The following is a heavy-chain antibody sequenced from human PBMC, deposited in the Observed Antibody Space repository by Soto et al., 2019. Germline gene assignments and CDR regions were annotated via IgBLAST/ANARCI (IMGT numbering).Heavy chain of an antibody. J-gene: IGHJ4*02. V-gene: IGHV3-30*18. CDR1: GFTFSSYG. Sequence: SLRLSCAASGFTFSSYGMHWVRQAPGKGLEWVAIISYDGSNKYYADSVKGRFTISRDNSKNTLYLQMNSLRAEDTAVYYCAKDKSRRVNSLDYRGQGTLVTVSS. CDR3: AKDKSRRVNSLDY. D-gene: IGHD2-2*01. CDR2: ISYDGSNK.